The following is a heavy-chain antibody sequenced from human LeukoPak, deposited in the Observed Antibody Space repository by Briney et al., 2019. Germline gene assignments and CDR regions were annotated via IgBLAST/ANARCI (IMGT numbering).Heavy chain of an antibody. Sequence: ASVKVSCKASGYTFTGYYMHWVRQAPGQGLEWMGWINPNSGGTNYAQKFQGRVTMTRDKSIRTAYMELSRLTSDDTAVYYCARSVWFGESADAFDIWGQGTMVTVSS. D-gene: IGHD3-10*01. CDR3: ARSVWFGESADAFDI. J-gene: IGHJ3*02. CDR1: GYTFTGYY. V-gene: IGHV1-2*02. CDR2: INPNSGGT.